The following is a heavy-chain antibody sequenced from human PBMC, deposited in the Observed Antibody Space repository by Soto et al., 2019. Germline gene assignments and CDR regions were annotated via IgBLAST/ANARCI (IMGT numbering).Heavy chain of an antibody. CDR3: AKRPFGGQEWFYYYYMDV. J-gene: IGHJ6*03. CDR2: ISFSGGST. D-gene: IGHD3-3*01. Sequence: EVQLLESGGILVQPGGSLRLSCAASGFTFSSYAMSWVRQAPGKGLEWVSGISFSGGSTYYADSVKGRFTISRDNSKNTLYLQMNNLRAEDTAVYYCAKRPFGGQEWFYYYYMDVWGKGTTVTVSS. CDR1: GFTFSSYA. V-gene: IGHV3-23*01.